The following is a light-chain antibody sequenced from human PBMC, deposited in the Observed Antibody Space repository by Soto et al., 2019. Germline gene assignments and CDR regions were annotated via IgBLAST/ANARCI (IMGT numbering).Light chain of an antibody. J-gene: IGKJ1*01. CDR2: GAS. CDR3: QQYNNWPWT. CDR1: QSVSSN. Sequence: EKVMTQSPATLSVSPGERAPLSCRASQSVSSNLAWYQQKPGQAPRLLIYGASNRATDIPGRFSGSGSGTEFTLTISSLQSEDFAVYSCQQYNNWPWTFGQGTKVDIK. V-gene: IGKV3-15*01.